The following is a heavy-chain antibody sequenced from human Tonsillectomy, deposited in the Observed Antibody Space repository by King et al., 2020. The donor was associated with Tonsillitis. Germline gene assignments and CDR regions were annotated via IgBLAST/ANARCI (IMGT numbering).Heavy chain of an antibody. J-gene: IGHJ4*02. D-gene: IGHD3-10*01. CDR1: GFAFSSYE. CDR2: ISNSGSTI. V-gene: IGHV3-48*03. CDR3: ARDWRVRGSRGHLDY. Sequence: VQLVESGGGLEQPGGSLRLSCAASGFAFSSYEMNWVRQAPGKGLEWISYISNSGSTIYYADSVKGRFTISRDNARNSLYLQMNSLRAEDTAVYYCARDWRVRGSRGHLDYWGQGTLVTVSS.